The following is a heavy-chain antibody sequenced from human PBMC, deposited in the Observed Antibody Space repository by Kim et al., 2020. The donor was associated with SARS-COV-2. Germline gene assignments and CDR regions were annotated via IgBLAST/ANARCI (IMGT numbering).Heavy chain of an antibody. Sequence: GGSLRLSCAASGFTFSSYAMHWVRQAPGKGLEYVSAISSNGVSTYYANSVKGRFTISRDNSKNTLYLQMGSLRAEDMAVYYCAREWAGYSGYDFGYWGQGTLVTVSS. CDR1: GFTFSSYA. D-gene: IGHD5-12*01. V-gene: IGHV3-64*01. CDR2: ISSNGVST. J-gene: IGHJ4*02. CDR3: AREWAGYSGYDFGY.